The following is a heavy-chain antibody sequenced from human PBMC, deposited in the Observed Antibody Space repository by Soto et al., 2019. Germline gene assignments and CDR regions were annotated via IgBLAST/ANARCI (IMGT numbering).Heavy chain of an antibody. CDR1: GGSISSSGYY. D-gene: IGHD5-18*01. V-gene: IGHV4-39*01. Sequence: TSETLSLTCTVSGGSISSSGYYWGWIRQPPGKGLECIGSIYSTGSTYYTPSLKGRVIISVDTSKNQFSLNLSSVTAADTAVYSCVRQRGYSYGSFDYWGRGTLVTVSS. CDR2: IYSTGST. CDR3: VRQRGYSYGSFDY. J-gene: IGHJ4*02.